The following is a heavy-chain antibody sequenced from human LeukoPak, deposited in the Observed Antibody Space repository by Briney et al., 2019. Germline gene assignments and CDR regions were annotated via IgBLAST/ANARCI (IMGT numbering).Heavy chain of an antibody. V-gene: IGHV3-11*01. J-gene: IGHJ6*02. CDR2: ISGSGRDL. CDR3: ARSIGSYDTMDV. CDR1: GFNLSCSY. D-gene: IGHD3-22*01. Sequence: GGSLRLSCVARGFNLSCSYMNWLRQAPGRGLEWVSYISGSGRDLYYAESVKGRFTISRDNAKNSLYLQRNSLGAEDTAVYYCARSIGSYDTMDVWGQGTTVTVSS.